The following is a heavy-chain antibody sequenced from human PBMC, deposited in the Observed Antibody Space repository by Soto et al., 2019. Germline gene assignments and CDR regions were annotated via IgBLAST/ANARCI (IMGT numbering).Heavy chain of an antibody. V-gene: IGHV3-30-3*01. CDR1: GFTFSSYA. CDR2: ISYDGSNK. Sequence: QVQLVESGGGVAQPGRSLRLSCAASGFTFSSYAMHWVCQAPGKGLEWVAVISYDGSNKYYADSVKGRFTISRDNSKNTLYLQMNSLRAEDTAVYYCAREKYYYYYGMYVWGQGTTVTVSS. J-gene: IGHJ6*02. CDR3: AREKYYYYYGMYV.